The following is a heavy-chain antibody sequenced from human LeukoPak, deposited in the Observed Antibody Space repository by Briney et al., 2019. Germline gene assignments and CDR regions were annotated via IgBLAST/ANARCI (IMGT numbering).Heavy chain of an antibody. CDR2: INHSGST. V-gene: IGHV4-38-2*01. Sequence: SETLSLTCAVSGYSISSGYYWGWIRQPPGKGLEWIGEINHSGSTNYNPSLKSRVTISVDTSKNQFSLKLSSVTAADTAVYYCQLRGVTLYYFDYWGQGTLVTVSS. CDR3: QLRGVTLYYFDY. J-gene: IGHJ4*02. D-gene: IGHD3-10*01. CDR1: GYSISSGYY.